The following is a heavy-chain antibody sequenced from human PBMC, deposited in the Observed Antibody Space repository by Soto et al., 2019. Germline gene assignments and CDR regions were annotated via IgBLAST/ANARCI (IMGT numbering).Heavy chain of an antibody. Sequence: QVQLVESGGGVVQPGRSLRLSCAASGFTFSSYAMHWVRQAPGKGLEWVAVISYDGSNTYYADYVKGRFTSSRYNSKNTLYLQMNSLRAEDTAVYYCARAEGDYYDSIGQEYFQHWGQGTLVTVSS. V-gene: IGHV3-30-3*01. D-gene: IGHD3-22*01. J-gene: IGHJ1*01. CDR1: GFTFSSYA. CDR3: ARAEGDYYDSIGQEYFQH. CDR2: ISYDGSNT.